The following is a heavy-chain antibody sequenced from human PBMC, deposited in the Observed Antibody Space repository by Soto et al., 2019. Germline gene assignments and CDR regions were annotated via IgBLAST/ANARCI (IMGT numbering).Heavy chain of an antibody. CDR3: AHVTWYSSSWYRRNYFDY. CDR1: GFSLSTSGVG. J-gene: IGHJ4*02. D-gene: IGHD6-13*01. V-gene: IGHV2-5*02. CDR2: IYWDDDK. Sequence: ASGPTLVNPTQTLTLTCTFSGFSLSTSGVGVGWIRQPPGKALEWLALIYWDDDKRYSPSLKSRLTITKDTSKNQVVLTMTNMDPVDTATYYCAHVTWYSSSWYRRNYFDYWGQGTLVTVSS.